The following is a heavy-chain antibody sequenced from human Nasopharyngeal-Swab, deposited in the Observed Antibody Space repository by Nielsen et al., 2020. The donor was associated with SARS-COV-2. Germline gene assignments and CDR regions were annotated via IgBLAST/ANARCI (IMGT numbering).Heavy chain of an antibody. J-gene: IGHJ6*02. CDR2: ISYDGIKK. CDR3: AKDHQLIRNYYYYDMDV. V-gene: IGHV3-30*18. D-gene: IGHD2-8*01. Sequence: VRQMPGKGLEWMAVISYDGIKKYYADSVKGRFTLSRDNSKNTLYLQMNSLRTEDTAVYYCAKDHQLIRNYYYYDMDVWGQGTTVTASS.